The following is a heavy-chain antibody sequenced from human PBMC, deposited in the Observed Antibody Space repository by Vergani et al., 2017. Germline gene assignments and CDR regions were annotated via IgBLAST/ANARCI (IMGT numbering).Heavy chain of an antibody. Sequence: QVQLQQWGPGLLKPSETLSLTCAVYGGSLSGYYWSWIRLAPGKGLEWIGEINHSGTINYNPTLKSPFNVSIDTSRDHFSLQLRSVSAADTAVYFCARRAERWEALLREDFDVWGQGTFVTVSP. CDR1: GGSLSGYY. D-gene: IGHD1-26*01. CDR3: ARRAERWEALLREDFDV. CDR2: INHSGTI. J-gene: IGHJ3*01. V-gene: IGHV4-34*01.